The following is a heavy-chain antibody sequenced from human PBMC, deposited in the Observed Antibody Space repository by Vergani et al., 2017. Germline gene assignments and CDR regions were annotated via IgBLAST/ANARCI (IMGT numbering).Heavy chain of an antibody. CDR2: IYHSGGA. D-gene: IGHD6-13*01. Sequence: QLHLQESGPGLVKPSETLALTCTVSGGSITSSSYYWGWIRRPPGKGLEWIGNIYHSGGAYYNPSLKGRVTISVDTSKNQFSLEVTSVTAADSAIYYCAGDTHSWQRADRWGQGLLVSVSS. CDR3: AGDTHSWQRADR. V-gene: IGHV4-39*07. CDR1: GGSITSSSYY. J-gene: IGHJ5*02.